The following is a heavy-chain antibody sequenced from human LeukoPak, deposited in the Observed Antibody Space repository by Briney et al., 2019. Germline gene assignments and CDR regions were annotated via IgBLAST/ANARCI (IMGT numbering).Heavy chain of an antibody. CDR1: GFTFSSYE. Sequence: PGGSLRLSCAAAGFTFSSYEMNWVRQAPGKGLEWISYIFSRGTTMYYADSVKGRSTISRDNAKNSVYLQMDSLRVDDTAVYYCARGLNQGLDVWGQGTTVTVSS. J-gene: IGHJ6*02. CDR3: ARGLNQGLDV. CDR2: IFSRGTTM. V-gene: IGHV3-48*03.